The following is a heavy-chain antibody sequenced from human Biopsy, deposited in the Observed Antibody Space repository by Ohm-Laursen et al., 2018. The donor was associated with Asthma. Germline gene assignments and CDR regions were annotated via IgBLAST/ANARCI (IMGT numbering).Heavy chain of an antibody. CDR1: SGSGGYMRSGNYY. V-gene: IGHV4-39*01. J-gene: IGHJ6*02. Sequence: TLSLTCSLSSGSGGYMRSGNYYWGWIRQPPGKGLEWIGSIYYSGTTYYNPSLESRATVSADTSKNQFSLKLTSVTAADTAVYYCVRGSSSWYHGPFHYYYGLDVWGQGTTATVSS. CDR3: VRGSSSWYHGPFHYYYGLDV. CDR2: IYYSGTT. D-gene: IGHD6-13*01.